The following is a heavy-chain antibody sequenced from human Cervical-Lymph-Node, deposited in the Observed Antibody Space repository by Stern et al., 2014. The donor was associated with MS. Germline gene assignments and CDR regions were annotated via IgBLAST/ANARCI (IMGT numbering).Heavy chain of an antibody. CDR1: GFSLVTSGVR. J-gene: IGHJ4*02. Sequence: QITLKESGPALVKPTQTLTLTCTFSGFSLVTSGVRVSWIRQPPGKALEWLARIDWNDKTFYNTSLMTRLTISKDNSKNQVVLTMTNVDPVDTATYYCARMMGSGYRHYFDYWGQGTPVTVS. D-gene: IGHD3-3*01. CDR3: ARMMGSGYRHYFDY. CDR2: IDWNDKT. V-gene: IGHV2-70*04.